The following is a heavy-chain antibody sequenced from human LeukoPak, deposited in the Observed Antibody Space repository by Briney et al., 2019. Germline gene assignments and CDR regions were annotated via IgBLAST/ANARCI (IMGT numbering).Heavy chain of an antibody. CDR3: ASDLLTVLGSRQLVPGY. CDR2: IYYSGST. J-gene: IGHJ4*02. D-gene: IGHD6-13*01. Sequence: PSETLSLTCTVSGGSISSSSYYWGWIRQPPGKGLEWIGSIYYSGSTYYNPSLKSRVTISVDTSKNQFSLKLSSVTAADTAVYYCASDLLTVLGSRQLVPGYWGQGTLVTVSS. V-gene: IGHV4-39*07. CDR1: GGSISSSSYY.